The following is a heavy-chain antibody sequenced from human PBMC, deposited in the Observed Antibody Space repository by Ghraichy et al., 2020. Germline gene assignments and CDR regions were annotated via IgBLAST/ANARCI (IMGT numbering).Heavy chain of an antibody. D-gene: IGHD1-26*01. CDR1: GFTFSSYG. V-gene: IGHV3-30*03. CDR3: ARDLYRNYYFYAMDV. CDR2: ISSDGSNK. Sequence: GSLNISCAASGFTFSSYGMHWVRQAPGKGLEWVAGISSDGSNKYYADPVKGRFTISRDNSKNTLHLQTNSLRAEDTALYYCARDLYRNYYFYAMDVWGHGTTVTVSS. J-gene: IGHJ6*02.